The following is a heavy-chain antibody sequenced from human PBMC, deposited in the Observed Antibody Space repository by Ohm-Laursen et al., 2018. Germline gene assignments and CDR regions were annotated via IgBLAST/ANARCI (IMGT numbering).Heavy chain of an antibody. CDR3: SSDSGYKWELRAAGFDF. D-gene: IGHD1-26*01. J-gene: IGHJ4*02. CDR1: EFTFTNAW. CDR2: IKSKVDGETT. Sequence: SLRLSCAASEFTFTNAWMSWVRQAPGKGLEWVARIKSKVDGETTDYVAPVKGRFTISRDDSKKTLYLQMNSLKTEDTAVYYCSSDSGYKWELRAAGFDFWGQGTMVTVSS. V-gene: IGHV3-15*01.